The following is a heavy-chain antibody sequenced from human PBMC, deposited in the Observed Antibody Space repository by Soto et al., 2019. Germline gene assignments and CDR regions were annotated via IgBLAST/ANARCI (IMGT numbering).Heavy chain of an antibody. J-gene: IGHJ4*02. CDR1: GDSITTNGYY. CDR3: ARGDSTVSSLFDY. CDR2: IYQTGNT. Sequence: PSETLSLTCSVSGDSITTNGYYWGWVRRRPGKGLEWIGNIYQTGNTSYHPSLKSRVTISADTSKTQFSLKLSSVTAADTAVYYCARGDSTVSSLFDYWGQAMLVTVSS. V-gene: IGHV4-31*03. D-gene: IGHD4-17*01.